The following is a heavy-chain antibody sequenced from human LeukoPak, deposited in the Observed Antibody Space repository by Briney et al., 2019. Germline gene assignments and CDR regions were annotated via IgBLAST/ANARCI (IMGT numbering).Heavy chain of an antibody. D-gene: IGHD4-17*01. CDR1: GFTFTSYW. J-gene: IGHJ4*02. Sequence: GGSLRLSCAASGFTFTSYWMTWVRQAPGKGLELVANIKEDGSEKYYVDSVKGRFTISRDNAKNSLYLQMNSLRAEDTAVYYCAREPSNYGDHYFDYWGQGTLVIVSS. CDR3: AREPSNYGDHYFDY. V-gene: IGHV3-7*01. CDR2: IKEDGSEK.